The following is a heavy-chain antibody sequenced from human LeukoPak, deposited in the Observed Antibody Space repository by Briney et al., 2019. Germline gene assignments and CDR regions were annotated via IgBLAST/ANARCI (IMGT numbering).Heavy chain of an antibody. CDR3: AKAGYSYGPVYYYYYMDV. D-gene: IGHD5-18*01. Sequence: GGSLRLSCAASGFTFSSYGMHWVRQAPGKGLEWVAFIRYDGSNKYYADSVKGRFTISRDNSKNTLYLQMNSLRAEDTAVYYCAKAGYSYGPVYYYYYMDVWGKGTTVTVSS. CDR2: IRYDGSNK. V-gene: IGHV3-30*02. CDR1: GFTFSSYG. J-gene: IGHJ6*03.